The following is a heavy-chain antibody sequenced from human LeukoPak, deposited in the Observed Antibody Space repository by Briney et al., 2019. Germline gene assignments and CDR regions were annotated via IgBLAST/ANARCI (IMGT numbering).Heavy chain of an antibody. CDR2: ISGSGGST. Sequence: GGSLRLSCAASGFTFSSYAMSWVRQAPGKGLEWVSAISGSGGSTYYADSVKGRFTISRDNSKNTLYLQMNSLRAEDTAVYYCAVVPAAILGYYYYGMDVWGQGTTVIVSS. J-gene: IGHJ6*02. CDR3: AVVPAAILGYYYYGMDV. V-gene: IGHV3-23*01. CDR1: GFTFSSYA. D-gene: IGHD2-2*02.